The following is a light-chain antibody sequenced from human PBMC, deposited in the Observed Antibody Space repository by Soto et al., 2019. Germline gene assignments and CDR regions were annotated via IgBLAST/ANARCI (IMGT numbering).Light chain of an antibody. J-gene: IGKJ3*01. CDR3: QQYNNYLT. CDR2: DVS. Sequence: DIQMTQSPSTLSASVGDRVTITCRASQSISNWLAWYQQKPGRAPKLLIYDVSSLESGVPSRFSGSASGTEFTLTISSLQPDDFATYYCQQYNNYLTFGPGTKVDI. CDR1: QSISNW. V-gene: IGKV1-5*01.